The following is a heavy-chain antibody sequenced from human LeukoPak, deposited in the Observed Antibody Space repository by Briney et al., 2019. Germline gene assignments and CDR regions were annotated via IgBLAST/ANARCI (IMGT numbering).Heavy chain of an antibody. V-gene: IGHV1-24*01. CDR2: LDPEDGET. CDR3: ATDLAMITFGGVIYGY. D-gene: IGHD3-16*02. Sequence: ASVKVSCKVSGYTLTELSMHWVRQAPGKGLEWMGGLDPEDGETIYAQKFQGRVTMTEDTSTDTAYMELSSLRSEDTAVYYCATDLAMITFGGVIYGYWGQGTLVTVSS. CDR1: GYTLTELS. J-gene: IGHJ4*02.